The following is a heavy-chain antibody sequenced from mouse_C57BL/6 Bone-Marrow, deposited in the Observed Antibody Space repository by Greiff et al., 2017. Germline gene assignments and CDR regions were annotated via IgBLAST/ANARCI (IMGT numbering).Heavy chain of an antibody. CDR1: GFNIKDDY. CDR2: IDPENGDT. CDR3: TTCAYDYPVAY. V-gene: IGHV14-4*01. J-gene: IGHJ3*01. D-gene: IGHD2-4*01. Sequence: VQLQQSGAELVRPGASVTLSCTASGFNIKDDYMHWVKQRPEQGLEWIGWIDPENGDTEYASKFQGKATITADTSSNTAYLQLRSLTSEDTAVYYFTTCAYDYPVAYWGQGTLVTVSA.